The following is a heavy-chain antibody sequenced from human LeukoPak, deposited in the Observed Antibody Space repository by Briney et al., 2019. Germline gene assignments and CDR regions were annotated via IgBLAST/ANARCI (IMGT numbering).Heavy chain of an antibody. Sequence: GGSLTHSCAASGFTFSSQLMSWVRQAPGKGLEWVANIKQDGSEKYYVDSVKGRFTISRDNAKNSLYLQINSLRAEDTAVYYCARDKVVGATFLDYWGQGTLVTVSS. CDR1: GFTFSSQL. V-gene: IGHV3-7*01. CDR3: ARDKVVGATFLDY. CDR2: IKQDGSEK. D-gene: IGHD1-26*01. J-gene: IGHJ4*02.